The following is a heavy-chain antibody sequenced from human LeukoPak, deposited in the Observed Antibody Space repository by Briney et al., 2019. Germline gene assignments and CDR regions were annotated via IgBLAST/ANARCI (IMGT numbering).Heavy chain of an antibody. CDR3: ARVRKIQLWLSNDAFDI. Sequence: GGSLRLSCAASGFTFSSYSMNWVRQAPGKGLEWVSSISSSSSYIYYADSVKGRFTISRDNAKNSLYLQMNSLRAEDTAVYYCARVRKIQLWLSNDAFDIWGQGTMVTVSS. D-gene: IGHD5-18*01. V-gene: IGHV3-21*01. CDR1: GFTFSSYS. J-gene: IGHJ3*02. CDR2: ISSSSSYI.